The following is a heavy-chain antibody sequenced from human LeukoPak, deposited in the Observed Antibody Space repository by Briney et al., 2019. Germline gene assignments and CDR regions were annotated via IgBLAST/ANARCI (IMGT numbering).Heavy chain of an antibody. CDR2: IGTAGDT. D-gene: IGHD5-12*01. CDR3: ARLGYDYDAFDI. Sequence: GSLRLSCAASGFTFSSYDMHWVRQATGKGLEWVSAIGTAGDTYYPGSVKGRFTISRENAKNSLYLQMNSLRAGDTAVYYCARLGYDYDAFDIWGQGTMVTVSS. CDR1: GFTFSSYD. J-gene: IGHJ3*02. V-gene: IGHV3-13*01.